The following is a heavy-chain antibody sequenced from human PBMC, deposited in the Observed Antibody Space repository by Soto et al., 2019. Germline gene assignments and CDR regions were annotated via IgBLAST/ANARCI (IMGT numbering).Heavy chain of an antibody. V-gene: IGHV3-74*01. D-gene: IGHD2-8*01. CDR1: GFTFSNYW. CDR2: IKTDGSNT. CDR3: ARPRTSGCDDAL. J-gene: IGHJ3*01. Sequence: EVQLVESGGGLVQPGGSLRLSCAASGFTFSNYWMHWVRQGPGKGLVWVSRIKTDGSNTHYADSVTGRFTISRDNPKNTLYLQVNSLRYEEPAVYYCARPRTSGCDDALWGQGTMVNVSS.